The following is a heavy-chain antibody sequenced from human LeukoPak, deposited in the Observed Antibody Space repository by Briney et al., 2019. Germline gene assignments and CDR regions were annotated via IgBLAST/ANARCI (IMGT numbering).Heavy chain of an antibody. D-gene: IGHD2-2*01. CDR1: GYTFTGYY. J-gene: IGHJ4*02. V-gene: IGHV1-2*02. CDR3: ASGYSSTSCYQGHDY. CDR2: IKPNSGGT. Sequence: EASVKVSCKASGYTFTGYYMHWVRQAPGQGLEWMGWIKPNSGGTNYAQKFQGRVTMTRDTSISTAYMELSRPRSDDTAVYYCASGYSSTSCYQGHDYWGQGTLVTVSS.